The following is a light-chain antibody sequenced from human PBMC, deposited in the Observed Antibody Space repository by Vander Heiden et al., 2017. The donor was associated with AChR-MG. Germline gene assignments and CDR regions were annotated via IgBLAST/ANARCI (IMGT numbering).Light chain of an antibody. CDR1: SSDIGSYNY. Sequence: QSALTQPASVSGSPGQSITISCTGTSSDIGSYNYVSWYQQHPGKAPLLSMYDVNKRPSGLSNRFSGSKSGNTASLTISGLQAEDESYYFCSSYTTSLMIFGTGTKVTVL. CDR3: SSYTTSLMI. V-gene: IGLV2-14*03. CDR2: DVN. J-gene: IGLJ1*01.